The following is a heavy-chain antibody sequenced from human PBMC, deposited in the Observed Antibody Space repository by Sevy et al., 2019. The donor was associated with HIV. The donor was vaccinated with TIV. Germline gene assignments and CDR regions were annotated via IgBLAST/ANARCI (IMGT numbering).Heavy chain of an antibody. Sequence: GGSLRLSCAASGFTFSSYAMHWVRQAPGKGLEWVAVISYDGSNKYYADSVKGRFTISRDNSKNTLYLQMNSLRAEDTAVYYWARDWGLRYPDYWGQGTLVTVSS. CDR1: GFTFSSYA. CDR2: ISYDGSNK. V-gene: IGHV3-30-3*01. CDR3: ARDWGLRYPDY. J-gene: IGHJ4*02. D-gene: IGHD3-16*01.